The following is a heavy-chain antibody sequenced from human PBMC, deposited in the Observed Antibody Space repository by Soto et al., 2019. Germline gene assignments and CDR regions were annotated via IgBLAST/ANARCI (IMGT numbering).Heavy chain of an antibody. D-gene: IGHD6-13*01. CDR2: ISSSGSTI. CDR1: GFTFSSYE. Sequence: GGSLRLSCAASGFTFSSYEMSWVRQAPGKGLEWVSYISSSGSTIYYADSVKGRFTISRDNAKNSLYLQMNSLRAEDTAVYYCATAGTDAFDIWVQGTMVTVSS. J-gene: IGHJ3*02. V-gene: IGHV3-48*03. CDR3: ATAGTDAFDI.